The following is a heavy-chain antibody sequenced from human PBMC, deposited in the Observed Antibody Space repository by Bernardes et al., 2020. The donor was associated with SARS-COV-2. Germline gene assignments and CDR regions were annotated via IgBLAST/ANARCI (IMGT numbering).Heavy chain of an antibody. CDR1: GFTLSNYA. J-gene: IGHJ4*02. V-gene: IGHV3-23*01. D-gene: IGHD3-10*01. Sequence: GGSLRLSCAVSGFTLSNYAMSWVRQAPGKGLEWVSAIGGSADTTYYADSVKGRFTISRDNSMNTMYLQMNTLRAEDTALYYCAKEKGYFYGSGSYSDYWGQGTLVTVSS. CDR2: IGGSADTT. CDR3: AKEKGYFYGSGSYSDY.